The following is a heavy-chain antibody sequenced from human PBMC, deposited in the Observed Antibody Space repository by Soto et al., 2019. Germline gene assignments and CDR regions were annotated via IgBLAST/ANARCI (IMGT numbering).Heavy chain of an antibody. CDR2: IYYSGST. CDR1: GGSISSYY. CDR3: ARTLVNFDSHFPYYFDY. D-gene: IGHD3-9*01. V-gene: IGHV4-59*01. Sequence: QVQLQESGPGLVKPSETLSLTCTVSGGSISSYYWSWIRQPPGKALEWIGYIYYSGSTNYNPSLKSRVTISVDTSKNQFSLKLSSVTAADTAVYYCARTLVNFDSHFPYYFDYWGQGTLVTVSS. J-gene: IGHJ4*02.